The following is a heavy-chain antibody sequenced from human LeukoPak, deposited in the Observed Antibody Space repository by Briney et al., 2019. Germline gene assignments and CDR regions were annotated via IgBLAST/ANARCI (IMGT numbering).Heavy chain of an antibody. CDR1: GYTFTSYY. V-gene: IGHV1-46*01. D-gene: IGHD4-23*01. CDR2: INPSGGST. CDR3: ARDTYGGKSPLLF. J-gene: IGHJ4*02. Sequence: ASVKVSCKASGYTFTSYYMHWVRQAPGQGLEWMGIINPSGGSTSYAQKFQGRVTMTRDMSTSTVYMELSSLRSEDTAVYYCARDTYGGKSPLLFWGQGTLVTVSS.